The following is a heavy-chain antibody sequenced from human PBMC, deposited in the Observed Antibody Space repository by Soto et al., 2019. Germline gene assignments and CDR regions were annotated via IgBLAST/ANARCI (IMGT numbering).Heavy chain of an antibody. CDR3: AKMGWTTVLYYMDA. Sequence: HPGGSLRLSCAASGFTFSSYAMSWVRQAPGKGLEWVSAISGSGGSTYYADSVKGRFTISRDNSKNTLYLQMNSLRAEDTAVYYCAKMGWTTVLYYMDALCIGTTVTVSS. CDR1: GFTFSSYA. CDR2: ISGSGGST. D-gene: IGHD4-4*01. J-gene: IGHJ6*03. V-gene: IGHV3-23*01.